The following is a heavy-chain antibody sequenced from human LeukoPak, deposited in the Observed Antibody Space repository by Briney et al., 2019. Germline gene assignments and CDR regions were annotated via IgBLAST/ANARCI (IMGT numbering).Heavy chain of an antibody. CDR3: ARDSSSTQQLGFVY. Sequence: GGSLRLSCAASGFTFSSDTMNWVRQAPGKGLEWVSYISSSSHYIYYADSVKGRFTISRNNAKNSLFLQMNSLKAEDTAVYYCARDSSSTQQLGFVYWGQGTLVTVSS. V-gene: IGHV3-21*01. J-gene: IGHJ4*02. CDR2: ISSSSHYI. D-gene: IGHD1-1*01. CDR1: GFTFSSDT.